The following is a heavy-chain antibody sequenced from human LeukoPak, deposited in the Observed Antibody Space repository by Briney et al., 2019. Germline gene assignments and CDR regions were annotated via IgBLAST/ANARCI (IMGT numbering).Heavy chain of an antibody. J-gene: IGHJ3*01. CDR3: AKWEWSLNSFDV. CDR1: GFTFSSYW. V-gene: IGHV3-74*01. Sequence: GGSLRLSCAASGFTFSSYWMNWVRQAPGKGLVWVSRIASDGSSTTYADSVKGRFSISRDNAKNTLSLQMNSLRAEDTAVYYCAKWEWSLNSFDVWGQGTMVTVSS. CDR2: IASDGSST. D-gene: IGHD3-3*01.